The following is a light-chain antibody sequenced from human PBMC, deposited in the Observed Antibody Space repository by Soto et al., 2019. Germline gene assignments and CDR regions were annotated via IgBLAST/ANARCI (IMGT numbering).Light chain of an antibody. CDR3: MQALQTPIT. CDR1: QSLLHSNGYDY. J-gene: IGKJ5*01. Sequence: IVMTQTPLSLSVTPGQPASISCKSSQSLLHSNGYDYLDWYLQKPGQSPQVLIYLGSNRASGVPDKFSGSGSGTDFTLKISRVEAEDVGIYYCMQALQTPITFGQGTRLEIK. V-gene: IGKV2-28*01. CDR2: LGS.